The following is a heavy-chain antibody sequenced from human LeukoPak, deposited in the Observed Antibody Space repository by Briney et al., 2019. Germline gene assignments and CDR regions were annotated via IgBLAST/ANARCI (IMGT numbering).Heavy chain of an antibody. CDR2: ISITEST. D-gene: IGHD2/OR15-2a*01. CDR1: GGSISSYY. J-gene: IGHJ5*02. Sequence: SETLSLTCTVSGGSISSYYWSWIRQPAWKGLEWIGRISITESTYYNPSLKSRVTISLDTSKNHFSLKLNSMTAADTAVYYCARDAGFYAGIDHWGQGTLVTVSS. CDR3: ARDAGFYAGIDH. V-gene: IGHV4-4*07.